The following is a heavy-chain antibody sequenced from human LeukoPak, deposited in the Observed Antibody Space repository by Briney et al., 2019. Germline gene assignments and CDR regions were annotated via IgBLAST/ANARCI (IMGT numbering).Heavy chain of an antibody. D-gene: IGHD2-21*02. V-gene: IGHV4-59*01. CDR2: IYYSGST. J-gene: IGHJ6*03. Sequence: SETLSLTCTVSGGSISSYYWSWIRQPPGKGLEWIGYIYYSGSTNYNPSLKSRVTISVDTSKNQFSLKLSSVTAADTAVYYCARVSYCGGDCYHPHYYYYYVDVWGKGTTVTVSS. CDR1: GGSISSYY. CDR3: ARVSYCGGDCYHPHYYYYYVDV.